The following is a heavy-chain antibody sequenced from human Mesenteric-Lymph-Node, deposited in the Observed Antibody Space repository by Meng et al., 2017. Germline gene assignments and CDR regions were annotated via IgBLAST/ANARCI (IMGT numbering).Heavy chain of an antibody. Sequence: SETLSLTCTVSGDFSSGYNWGWIRQSPGRGLEWLGTIYDDGSTDYKSSLKSRVAISVDASKNQFSLRLTSVTAADTAVYWCARIMYSGYDLGWRRNWFDPWGQGTLVTVSS. V-gene: IGHV4-38-2*02. D-gene: IGHD5-12*01. J-gene: IGHJ5*02. CDR2: IYDDGST. CDR1: GDFSSGYN. CDR3: ARIMYSGYDLGWRRNWFDP.